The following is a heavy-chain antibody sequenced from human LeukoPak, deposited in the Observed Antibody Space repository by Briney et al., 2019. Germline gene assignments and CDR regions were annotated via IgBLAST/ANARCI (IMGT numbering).Heavy chain of an antibody. Sequence: SETLSLTCTVSGGSVSDYYWSWIRQPAGKGLEWIGRIYTSGSTNYNPSLKSRVTMSVDTSKNQFSLKLSSVTAADTAVYYCAREAAALLHDAFDIWGQGTMVTVSS. J-gene: IGHJ3*02. D-gene: IGHD6-13*01. CDR3: AREAAALLHDAFDI. V-gene: IGHV4-4*07. CDR1: GGSVSDYY. CDR2: IYTSGST.